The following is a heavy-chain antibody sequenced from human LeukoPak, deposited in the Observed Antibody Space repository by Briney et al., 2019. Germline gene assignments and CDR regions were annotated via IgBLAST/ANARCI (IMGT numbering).Heavy chain of an antibody. D-gene: IGHD3-22*01. CDR3: ARSGYDN. V-gene: IGHV3-53*01. CDR1: GFTVSSNY. Sequence: PGGSLRLSCAASGFTVSSNYMSWVRQAPGKWLEWVSVIYSGGSTYYADSVKGRYTISRDNSKNTRYLQMNSPRAEDTAVYYRARSGYDNWGQGTLVTVPS. CDR2: IYSGGST. J-gene: IGHJ4*01.